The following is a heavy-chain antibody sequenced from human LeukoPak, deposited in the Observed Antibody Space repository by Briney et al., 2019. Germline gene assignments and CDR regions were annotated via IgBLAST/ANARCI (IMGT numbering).Heavy chain of an antibody. Sequence: GPSLRLSCAALGLTFNNYAMMSVRPAQGEGLGWVSAITGGGRTYYADSVKGRFTISRDNSKNTLYLQMNSLRAEDTALYFCARDPTGDYIGAFDFLGQGTVVTVSS. J-gene: IGHJ3*01. V-gene: IGHV3-23*01. CDR1: GLTFNNYA. CDR3: ARDPTGDYIGAFDF. D-gene: IGHD4-17*01. CDR2: ITGGGRT.